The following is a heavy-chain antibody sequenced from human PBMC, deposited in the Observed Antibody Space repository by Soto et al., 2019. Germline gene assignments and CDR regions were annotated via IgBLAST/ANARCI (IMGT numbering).Heavy chain of an antibody. J-gene: IGHJ6*02. CDR1: GYSFTSYW. CDR2: IYPGDSDT. D-gene: IGHD1-20*01. Sequence: GESLKISCKGSGYSFTSYWIGWVRQMPGKGLEWMGIIYPGDSDTRYSPSFQGQVTISADKSISTAYLQWSSLKASDTAMYYCARWSGTPVYYYYYYGMDVWGQGTTVTVSS. V-gene: IGHV5-51*01. CDR3: ARWSGTPVYYYYYYGMDV.